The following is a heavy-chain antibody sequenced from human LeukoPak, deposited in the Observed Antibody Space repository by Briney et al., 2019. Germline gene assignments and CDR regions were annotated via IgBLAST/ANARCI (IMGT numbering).Heavy chain of an antibody. V-gene: IGHV3-7*03. CDR1: GFTFSSYW. CDR3: AKAPQTTKKNYYGMDV. J-gene: IGHJ6*02. Sequence: PGGSLSLSCAASGFTFSSYWMSWVRQAPGKGLEWVANIKQDGSEKYYVDSVKGRFTISRDNAKNSLYLQMNSLRAEDTAVYYCAKAPQTTKKNYYGMDVWGQGTTVTVSS. CDR2: IKQDGSEK. D-gene: IGHD4-11*01.